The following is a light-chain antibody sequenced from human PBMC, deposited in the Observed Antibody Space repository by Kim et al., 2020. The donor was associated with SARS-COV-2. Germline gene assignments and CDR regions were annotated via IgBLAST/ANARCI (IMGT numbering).Light chain of an antibody. CDR2: DDS. CDR3: QVWDSSSDHPV. V-gene: IGLV3-21*03. J-gene: IGLJ3*02. Sequence: APRKAARVTCGGSDIGSKSVHGYQQKPGQAPVLVIYDDSDRPSGIPERFSGANSGNTATLTISRVGAGDEADYYCQVWDSSSDHPVFGGGTQLTVL. CDR1: DIGSKS.